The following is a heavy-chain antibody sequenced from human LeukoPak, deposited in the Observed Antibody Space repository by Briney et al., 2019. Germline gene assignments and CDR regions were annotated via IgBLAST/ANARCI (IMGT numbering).Heavy chain of an antibody. D-gene: IGHD3-22*01. CDR3: ARGPPQTYYDGSGYYYFDY. CDR1: GGSLSGYY. Sequence: PSETLSLTCAVYGGSLSGYYWSWIRQPPGKGLEWIGEITHSGSTNYNPSLKSRVTISTDTSKNQFSLKLSSVTAADTAVYYCARGPPQTYYDGSGYYYFDYWGQGTLVTVSS. CDR2: ITHSGST. J-gene: IGHJ4*02. V-gene: IGHV4-34*01.